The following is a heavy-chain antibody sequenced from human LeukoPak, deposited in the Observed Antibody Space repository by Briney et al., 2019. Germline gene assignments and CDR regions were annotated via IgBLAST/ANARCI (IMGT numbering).Heavy chain of an antibody. D-gene: IGHD4/OR15-4a*01. CDR1: LFTVSSNF. CDR2: IYSDNT. V-gene: IGHV3-53*01. Sequence: PGGSLRLSCTVSLFTVSSNFMRWVRRATGKGLGWVSFIYSDNTHYSDSVKGRFTISRENSKNTLYLQMNSLRAEDTALYYCARRAGAYSHPYDYWGQGTLVTVSS. J-gene: IGHJ4*02. CDR3: ARRAGAYSHPYDY.